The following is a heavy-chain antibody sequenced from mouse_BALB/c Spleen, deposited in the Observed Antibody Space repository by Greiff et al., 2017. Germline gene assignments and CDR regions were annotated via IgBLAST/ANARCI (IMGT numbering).Heavy chain of an antibody. D-gene: IGHD2-1*01. CDR2: IYPSDSYT. Sequence: VQLQQPGAELVRPGASVKLSCKASGYTFTSYWINWVKQRPGQGLEWIGNIYPSDSYTNYNQKFKDKATLTVDKSSSTAYMQLSSPTSEDSAVYYCTRYYGNAMDYWGQGTSVTVSS. V-gene: IGHV1-69*02. CDR3: TRYYGNAMDY. J-gene: IGHJ4*01. CDR1: GYTFTSYW.